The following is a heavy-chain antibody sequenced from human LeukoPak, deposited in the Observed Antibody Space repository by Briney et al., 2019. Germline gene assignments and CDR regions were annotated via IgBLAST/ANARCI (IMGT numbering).Heavy chain of an antibody. D-gene: IGHD1-26*01. V-gene: IGHV3-30*03. Sequence: GGSLRLSCAASGFTFSSYGMHWVRQAPGKGLEWVAVISSDGSNKYYADSVKGRFTISRDWSKNTLNLQMHSLRAEDTAVYYCARAAGTWEDYWGQGTLVTVSS. CDR1: GFTFSSYG. CDR2: ISSDGSNK. J-gene: IGHJ4*02. CDR3: ARAAGTWEDY.